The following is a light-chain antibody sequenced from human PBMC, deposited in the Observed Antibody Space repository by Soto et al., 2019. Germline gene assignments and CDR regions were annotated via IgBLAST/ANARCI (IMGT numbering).Light chain of an antibody. Sequence: QSVLTQPASVSGSPGQSITISCTGTSSDVGNYDLVSWYQQHPGKAPRLMIYEDTKRPSGVTYRFSGSKSGNTASLAISGLQAEDEADYYCCSYAGSSTYVFGPGTKVTAL. J-gene: IGLJ1*01. CDR2: EDT. CDR1: SSDVGNYDL. CDR3: CSYAGSSTYV. V-gene: IGLV2-23*01.